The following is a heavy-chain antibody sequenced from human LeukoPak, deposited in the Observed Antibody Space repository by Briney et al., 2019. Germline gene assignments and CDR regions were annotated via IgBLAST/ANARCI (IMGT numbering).Heavy chain of an antibody. J-gene: IGHJ4*02. CDR1: GGSISSSSYY. V-gene: IGHV4-39*01. CDR3: ASLQWLVGDY. Sequence: SETLSLTCTVSGGSISSSSYYWGWIRQPPGKGLEWIGSIYYSGSTYYNPSLKSRVTISVDTSKNQFSLKLSSVTAADTAVYYCASLQWLVGDYWGQGTLVIVSS. D-gene: IGHD6-19*01. CDR2: IYYSGST.